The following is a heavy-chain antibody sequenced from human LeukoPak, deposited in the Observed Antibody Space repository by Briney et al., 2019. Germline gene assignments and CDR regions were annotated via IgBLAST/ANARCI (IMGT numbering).Heavy chain of an antibody. CDR2: IIPIFGTA. V-gene: IGHV1-69*13. CDR3: ARAPPEGYYYGSGSFPLDY. Sequence: SVKVSCKASGGTFGSYAISWVRQAPGQGLEWMGGIIPIFGTANYAQKFQGRVTITADESTSTAYMELSSLRSEDTAVYYCARAPPEGYYYGSGSFPLDYWGQGTLVTVSS. CDR1: GGTFGSYA. J-gene: IGHJ4*02. D-gene: IGHD3-10*01.